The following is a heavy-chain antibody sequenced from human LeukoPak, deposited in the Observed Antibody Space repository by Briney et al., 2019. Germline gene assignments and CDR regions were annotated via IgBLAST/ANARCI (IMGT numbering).Heavy chain of an antibody. CDR2: IIPILGIA. V-gene: IGHV1-69*04. CDR3: ARFLERVPDTAMPDAFDI. CDR1: GGTFSSYA. Sequence: ASVKVSCKASGGTFSSYAISWVRQAPGQGLEWMGRIIPILGIANYAQKFQGRVTITADKSTSTAYMELSSLRSEDTAVYYCARFLERVPDTAMPDAFDIWGQGTMVTVSS. J-gene: IGHJ3*02. D-gene: IGHD5-18*01.